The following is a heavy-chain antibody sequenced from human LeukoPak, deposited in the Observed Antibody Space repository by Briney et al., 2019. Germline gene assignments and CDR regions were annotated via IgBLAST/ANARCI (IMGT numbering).Heavy chain of an antibody. CDR3: ARGAYGDCP. CDR1: GGSLSSGSYY. V-gene: IGHV4-61*02. CDR2: IYTSGST. Sequence: PSETLSLTCTVSGGSLSSGSYYWSWIRQPAGKGLEWIGRIYTSGSTNYNPSLKSRVTISVDTSKNQFSLKLSSVTAADTAVYYCARGAYGDCPWGQGTLVTVSS. D-gene: IGHD4-17*01. J-gene: IGHJ5*02.